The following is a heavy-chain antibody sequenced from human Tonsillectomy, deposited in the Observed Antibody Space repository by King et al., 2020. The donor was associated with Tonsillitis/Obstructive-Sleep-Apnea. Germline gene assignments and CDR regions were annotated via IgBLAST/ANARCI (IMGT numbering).Heavy chain of an antibody. J-gene: IGHJ3*02. CDR1: AGSISSYY. Sequence: QVQLQESGPGLVKPSETLSLTCTVSAGSISSYYWSWIRQPPGKGLEWIGYIDYSGSTNYNPSLKSRVTISVDTSKNQFSLKLSSVTAADTAVFYCAREALDAFYIWGQGTMVTVSS. CDR2: IDYSGST. V-gene: IGHV4-59*01. CDR3: AREALDAFYI.